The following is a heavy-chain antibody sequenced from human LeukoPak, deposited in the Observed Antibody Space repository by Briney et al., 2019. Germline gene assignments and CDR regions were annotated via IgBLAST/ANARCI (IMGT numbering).Heavy chain of an antibody. Sequence: PSETLSLTCTVSGVSISGHYWSWVRQPPGKGLEWIGYNYYSGSTNYNTSLKSRVTISVDTSKTQFSLKLSSVTAAATAGYYCGSLYDSDDYTDWFDPWGQGTLVTVSS. CDR2: NYYSGST. V-gene: IGHV4-59*11. CDR3: GSLYDSDDYTDWFDP. CDR1: GVSISGHY. D-gene: IGHD3-22*01. J-gene: IGHJ5*02.